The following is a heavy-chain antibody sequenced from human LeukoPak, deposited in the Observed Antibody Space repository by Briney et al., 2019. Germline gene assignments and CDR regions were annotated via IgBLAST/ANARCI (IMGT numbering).Heavy chain of an antibody. V-gene: IGHV4-59*01. Sequence: PSETLSLTCTVSGGSISSYYWSWIRQPPGKGLEWIGYIYYSGRTNYNPSLKRRVTISVDTSKNQFSLKLSSVTAAATAVYYCARDRNIGYDFWSGYYAGFGMDVWGQGTTVTVSS. CDR2: IYYSGRT. J-gene: IGHJ6*02. CDR1: GGSISSYY. D-gene: IGHD3-3*01. CDR3: ARDRNIGYDFWSGYYAGFGMDV.